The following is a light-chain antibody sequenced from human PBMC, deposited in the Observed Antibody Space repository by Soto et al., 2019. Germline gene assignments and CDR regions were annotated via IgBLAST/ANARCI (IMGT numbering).Light chain of an antibody. V-gene: IGKV3-15*01. J-gene: IGKJ2*01. CDR1: QSVSSN. Sequence: EIVMTQSPATLSVSTGERATLSCRASQSVSSNLAWYQQKPGQAPRLLIYGASTSATGIPARFSGSGSGTEFTLTISSLQSEDFSVYYCQQYNNLPRYTFGQGTKLEIK. CDR3: QQYNNLPRYT. CDR2: GAS.